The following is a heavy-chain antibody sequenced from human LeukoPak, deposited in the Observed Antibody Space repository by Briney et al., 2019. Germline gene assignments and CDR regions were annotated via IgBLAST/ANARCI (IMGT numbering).Heavy chain of an antibody. CDR1: GGTFSSYA. Sequence: SVKVSCKASGGTFSSYAISWVRQAPGQGLEWMGGIIPIFGTANYAQKFQGRVTITADKSTSTAYMELSSLRSEDTAVYYCARDREYCGGDCYSGGFDYWGQGTLVTVSS. D-gene: IGHD2-21*02. CDR3: ARDREYCGGDCYSGGFDY. CDR2: IIPIFGTA. V-gene: IGHV1-69*06. J-gene: IGHJ4*02.